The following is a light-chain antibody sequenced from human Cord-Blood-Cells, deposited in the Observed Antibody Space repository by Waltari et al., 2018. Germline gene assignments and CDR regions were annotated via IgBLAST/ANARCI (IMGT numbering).Light chain of an antibody. CDR1: SSYVVGYNS. V-gene: IGLV2-14*01. CDR3: SSYTSSSTGV. J-gene: IGLJ2*01. CDR2: HVS. Sequence: QSALTQPASVSGSPGQSITICCTGTSSYVVGYNSFSWYQQHPGKAPKLVIYHVSNRPSGFSNRFSSSKSGNTASLTISGLQAEDEADYYCSSYTSSSTGVFGGGTKLTVL.